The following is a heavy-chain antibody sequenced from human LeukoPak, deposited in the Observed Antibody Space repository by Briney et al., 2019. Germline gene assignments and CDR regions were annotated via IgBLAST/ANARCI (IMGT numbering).Heavy chain of an antibody. V-gene: IGHV1-46*01. CDR3: ARARNYYDSSGRGGYFDY. Sequence: ASVKVSCKASGYTFTSYYMHWVRQAPGQGLEWMGIINPSGGSTSYARKFQGRVTMTRDTSTSTVYMELSSLRSEDTAVYYCARARNYYDSSGRGGYFDYWGQGTLVTVSS. D-gene: IGHD3-22*01. CDR2: INPSGGST. J-gene: IGHJ4*02. CDR1: GYTFTSYY.